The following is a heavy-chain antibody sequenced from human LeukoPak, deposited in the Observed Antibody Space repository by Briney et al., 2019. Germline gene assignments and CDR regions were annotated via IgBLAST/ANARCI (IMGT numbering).Heavy chain of an antibody. V-gene: IGHV3-21*01. Sequence: GGSLRLSCAASGFTFSSYSMNWVRQAPGKGLEWVSSISSSSSYIYYADSVKGRFTISRDNAKNSLYLQMNSLRAEDTAVYYCGRGGSGSYSFDYWGQGTLVTVSS. D-gene: IGHD3-10*01. CDR3: GRGGSGSYSFDY. CDR1: GFTFSSYS. CDR2: ISSSSSYI. J-gene: IGHJ4*02.